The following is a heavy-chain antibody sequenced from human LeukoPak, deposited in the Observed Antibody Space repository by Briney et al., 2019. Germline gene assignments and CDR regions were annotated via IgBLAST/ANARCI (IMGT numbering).Heavy chain of an antibody. Sequence: SETLSLTCTVSGGSISSYYWSWIRQPPGKGLEWIGYIYYSGSPNYNPSLKSRVTISVDTSKNQFSLKLSSVTAADTAVYYCARCVPPNYYGMDVWGQGTTVTVSS. J-gene: IGHJ6*02. V-gene: IGHV4-59*01. D-gene: IGHD2-2*01. CDR3: ARCVPPNYYGMDV. CDR1: GGSISSYY. CDR2: IYYSGSP.